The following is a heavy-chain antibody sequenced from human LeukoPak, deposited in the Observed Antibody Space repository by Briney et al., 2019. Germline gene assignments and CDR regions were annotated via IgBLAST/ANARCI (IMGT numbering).Heavy chain of an antibody. CDR2: ISSSSSYI. CDR3: VCEVGLNIVGYYFDY. D-gene: IGHD5-12*01. V-gene: IGHV3-21*01. CDR1: GFSFSTYG. Sequence: GGSLRLSCAASGFSFSTYGMTWVRQAPGKGLEWVSSISSSSSYIHNADSVQGRFIVSRDNAKSSLFLQMNNLRVEGTAVYYCVCEVGLNIVGYYFDYWGQGALVTVSS. J-gene: IGHJ4*02.